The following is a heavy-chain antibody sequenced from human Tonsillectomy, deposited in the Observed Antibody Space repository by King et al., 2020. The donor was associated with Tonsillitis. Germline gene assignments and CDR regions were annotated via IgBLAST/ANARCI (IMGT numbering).Heavy chain of an antibody. CDR3: AKALVDIWIQLGGPFDY. V-gene: IGHV3-23*04. J-gene: IGHJ4*02. CDR2: ISGGGGST. CDR1: GFTFSSYA. Sequence: VQLVESGGGLIQPGGSLRLSCAASGFTFSSYAMSWVRQAPGKGLEWVSAISGGGGSTYYADSVKGRFTISRDNSKNTLYLQMNSLRAEDTAVYYCAKALVDIWIQLGGPFDYWGQGTLVTVSS. D-gene: IGHD5-18*01.